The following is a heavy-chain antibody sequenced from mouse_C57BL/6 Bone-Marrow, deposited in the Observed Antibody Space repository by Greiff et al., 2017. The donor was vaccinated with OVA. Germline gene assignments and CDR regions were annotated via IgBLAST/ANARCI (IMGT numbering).Heavy chain of an antibody. CDR3: AREWGTAQATAWFAY. Sequence: EVQLQQSGPELVKPGASVKISCKASGYTFTDYYMNWVKQSHGKSLEWIGDINPNNGGTSYNQKFKGKATLTVDKSSSTAYMELRSLTSEDSAVYYCAREWGTAQATAWFAYWGQGTLVTVSA. D-gene: IGHD3-2*02. V-gene: IGHV1-26*01. CDR1: GYTFTDYY. CDR2: INPNNGGT. J-gene: IGHJ3*01.